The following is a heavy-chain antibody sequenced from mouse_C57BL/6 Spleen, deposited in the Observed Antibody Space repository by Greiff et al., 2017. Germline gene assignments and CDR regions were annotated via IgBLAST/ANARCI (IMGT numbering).Heavy chain of an antibody. J-gene: IGHJ2*01. CDR2: ILPGSGRT. CDR3: ARYYFDY. Sequence: QVQLQQSGAELMKPGASVKLSCKATGYTFPGYWIEWVKQRPGHGLEWIGEILPGSGRTTYNEKLKGKATFTADTSSNTAYMQLSSLTTEDSAIYYCARYYFDYWGQGTTLTVSS. V-gene: IGHV1-9*01. CDR1: GYTFPGYW.